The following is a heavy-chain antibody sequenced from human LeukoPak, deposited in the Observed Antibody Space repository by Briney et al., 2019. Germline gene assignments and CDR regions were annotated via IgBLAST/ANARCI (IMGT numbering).Heavy chain of an antibody. CDR2: INPNSGGT. D-gene: IGHD5-18*01. J-gene: IGHJ3*02. CDR1: GYTFTGYY. V-gene: IGHV1-2*02. CDR3: ASATLWGEYSYGSFSAFDI. Sequence: RASVTVSCKASGYTFTGYYMHWVRQAPGQGREGMGWINPNSGGTNYAQKFQGRVTMTRDTSISTAYMELSRLRSDDTAVYYCASATLWGEYSYGSFSAFDIWGQGTMVTVSS.